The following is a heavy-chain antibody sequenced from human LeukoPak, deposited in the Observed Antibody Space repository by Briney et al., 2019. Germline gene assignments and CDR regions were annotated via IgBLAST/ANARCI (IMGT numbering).Heavy chain of an antibody. CDR3: AGRRLLGLGYFDL. V-gene: IGHV4-59*01. CDR1: GGSISSYY. J-gene: IGHJ2*01. CDR2: IYYSGST. D-gene: IGHD3-22*01. Sequence: SETLSLTCTVSGGSISSYYWSWIRQPPGKGLERIGYIYYSGSTNYNPSLKSRVTISVDTSKNQFSLKLSSVTAADTAVYYCAGRRLLGLGYFDLWGRGTLVTVSS.